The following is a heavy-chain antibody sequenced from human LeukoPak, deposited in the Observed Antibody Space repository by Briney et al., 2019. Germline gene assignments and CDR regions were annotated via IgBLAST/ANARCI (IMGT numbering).Heavy chain of an antibody. CDR2: IYYSGST. CDR1: GGSISSYY. V-gene: IGHV4-59*08. J-gene: IGHJ5*02. CDR3: ARQVRNAIVVVPAAHDWFDP. D-gene: IGHD2-2*01. Sequence: KPSETLSLTCTVSGGSISSYYWSWIRQPPGKGLEWIGYIYYSGSTNYNPSLKSRVTISVDTSKNQFSLKLSSVTAADTAVYYCARQVRNAIVVVPAAHDWFDPWGQGTLVTVSS.